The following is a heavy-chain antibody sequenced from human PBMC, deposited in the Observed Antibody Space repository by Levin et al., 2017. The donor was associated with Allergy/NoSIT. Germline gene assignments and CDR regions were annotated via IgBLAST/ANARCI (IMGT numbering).Heavy chain of an antibody. CDR1: GFTFSDYY. Sequence: GGSLRLSCAASGFTFSDYYMSWIRQAPGKGLEWVSYISSSSSYTNYADSVKGRFTISRDNAKNSLYLQMNSLRAEDTAVYYCARDLARITMVRGVIITRYFDLWGRGTLVTVSS. CDR3: ARDLARITMVRGVIITRYFDL. CDR2: ISSSSSYT. V-gene: IGHV3-11*05. D-gene: IGHD3-10*01. J-gene: IGHJ2*01.